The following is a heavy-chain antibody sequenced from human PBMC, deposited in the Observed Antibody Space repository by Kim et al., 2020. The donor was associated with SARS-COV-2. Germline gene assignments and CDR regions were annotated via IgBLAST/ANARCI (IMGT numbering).Heavy chain of an antibody. Sequence: STYYTTALKSRVTISVNTSKNQFSLKLSSVTAAATAVYYCARDGSGHFDYWGQGTLVTVSS. V-gene: IGHV4-39*07. CDR3: ARDGSGHFDY. D-gene: IGHD3-3*01. CDR2: ST. J-gene: IGHJ4*02.